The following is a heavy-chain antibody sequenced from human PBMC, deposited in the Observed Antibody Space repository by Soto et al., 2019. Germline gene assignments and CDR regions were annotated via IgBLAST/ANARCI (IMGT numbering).Heavy chain of an antibody. Sequence: EVQLLESGGGLVQPGGSLRLSCAASGFTFNTYAMTWVRQAPGKGLEWVSAISGSGGSTYYADSVKGRFTISRDNSKNTLYLQMNSLRAEDTAVYYCAKDAGATTYYYYYGMDVWGQGTTVTVSS. J-gene: IGHJ6*02. V-gene: IGHV3-23*01. D-gene: IGHD1-26*01. CDR3: AKDAGATTYYYYYGMDV. CDR2: ISGSGGST. CDR1: GFTFNTYA.